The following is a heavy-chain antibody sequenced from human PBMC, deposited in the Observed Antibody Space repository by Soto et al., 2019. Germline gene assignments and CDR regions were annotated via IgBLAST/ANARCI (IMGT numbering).Heavy chain of an antibody. D-gene: IGHD6-6*01. Sequence: PSETLSLTCAVYGGSFSGYYWSWIRQPPGKGLEWIGEINHSGSTNYNPSLKSRVTISVDTSKNQFSLKLSSVTAADTAVYYCARSGAARLDRFDPWGQGTLVTVSS. V-gene: IGHV4-34*01. CDR3: ARSGAARLDRFDP. CDR2: INHSGST. J-gene: IGHJ5*02. CDR1: GGSFSGYY.